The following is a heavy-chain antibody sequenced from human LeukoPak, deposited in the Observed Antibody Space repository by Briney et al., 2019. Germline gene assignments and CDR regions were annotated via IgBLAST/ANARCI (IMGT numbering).Heavy chain of an antibody. V-gene: IGHV3-9*03. CDR2: ISWNSGSI. J-gene: IGHJ5*02. D-gene: IGHD6-13*01. CDR1: GFTFDDYA. CDR3: AKGGGSSWYEGSWFDP. Sequence: PGRSLRLSCAASGFTFDDYAMHWVRQAPGKGLEWVSGISWNSGSIGYADSVKGRFTISRGNAKNSLYLQMNSLRAEDMALYYCAKGGGSSWYEGSWFDPWGQGTLVTVSS.